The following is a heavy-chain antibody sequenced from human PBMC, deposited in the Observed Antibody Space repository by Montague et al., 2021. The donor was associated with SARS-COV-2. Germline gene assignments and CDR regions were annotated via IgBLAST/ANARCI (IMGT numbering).Heavy chain of an antibody. Sequence: SETLSLTCTVSGGSISSSSYYWGWIRQPPGKGLEWIGSIYYSGSTYYXXXLKSRVTISVDTSKNQFSLKLSSVTAADTAVYYCARKVSRGITIFGVVTASYYFDYWGQGTLVTVSS. CDR1: GGSISSSSYY. J-gene: IGHJ4*02. D-gene: IGHD3-3*01. V-gene: IGHV4-39*01. CDR2: IYYSGST. CDR3: ARKVSRGITIFGVVTASYYFDY.